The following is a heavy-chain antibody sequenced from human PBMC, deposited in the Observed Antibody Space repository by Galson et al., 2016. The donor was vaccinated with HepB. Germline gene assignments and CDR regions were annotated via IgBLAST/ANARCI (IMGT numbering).Heavy chain of an antibody. Sequence: LSLTCTVSVCSIINYYLSWVRQPQGKGLDFIGYILYRGPTKYNPSLESRVPISVDTSKDQFPLKLRSVPAADTALYYCSRVLFTGGGCSSIYHQALDVWGQGTTVTVS. D-gene: IGHD2-15*01. J-gene: IGHJ6*02. V-gene: IGHV4-59*13. CDR2: ILYRGPT. CDR1: VCSIINYY. CDR3: SRVLFTGGGCSSIYHQALDV.